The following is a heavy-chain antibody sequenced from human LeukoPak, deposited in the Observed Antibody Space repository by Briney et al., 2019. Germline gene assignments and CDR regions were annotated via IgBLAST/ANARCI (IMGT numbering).Heavy chain of an antibody. Sequence: GGSLRLSCAASGFTVSSNYMSWVRQAPGKGLEWVSVIYSGGSTYYADSVKGRFTISRDNSKKTLYLQMNSLRAEDTAVYYCARDTPISTIDYWGQGTLVTVSS. CDR2: IYSGGST. D-gene: IGHD2-2*02. V-gene: IGHV3-66*02. J-gene: IGHJ4*02. CDR3: ARDTPISTIDY. CDR1: GFTVSSNY.